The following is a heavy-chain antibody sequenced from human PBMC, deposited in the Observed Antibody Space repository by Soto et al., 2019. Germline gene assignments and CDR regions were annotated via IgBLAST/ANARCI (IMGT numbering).Heavy chain of an antibody. CDR1: GGSISSSSYY. V-gene: IGHV4-39*01. CDR2: IYYSGST. Sequence: PSETLSLTCTVSGGSISSSSYYWGWIRQPPGKGLEWIGSIYYSGSTYYNPSLKSRVTISVDTPKNQFSLKLSSVTAADTAVYYCARHQFESSSPSGGFDYWGQGTLVTVSS. D-gene: IGHD6-6*01. CDR3: ARHQFESSSPSGGFDY. J-gene: IGHJ4*02.